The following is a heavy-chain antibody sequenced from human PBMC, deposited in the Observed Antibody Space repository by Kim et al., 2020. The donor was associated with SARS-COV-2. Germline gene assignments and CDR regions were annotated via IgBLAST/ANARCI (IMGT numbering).Heavy chain of an antibody. CDR1: GYTLTELS. J-gene: IGHJ4*02. V-gene: IGHV1-24*01. CDR2: FDPEDGET. CDR3: ATTHLPLAYGDLRVYNY. D-gene: IGHD4-17*01. Sequence: ASVKVSCKVSGYTLTELSMHWVRQAPGKGLEWMGGFDPEDGETIYAQKFQGRVTMTEDTSTDTAYMELSSLRSEDTAVYYCATTHLPLAYGDLRVYNYWGQGTLVTVSS.